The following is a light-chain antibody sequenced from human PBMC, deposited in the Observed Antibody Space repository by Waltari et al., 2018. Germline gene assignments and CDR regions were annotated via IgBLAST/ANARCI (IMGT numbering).Light chain of an antibody. J-gene: IGLJ1*01. CDR2: SND. V-gene: IGLV1-44*01. Sequence: QSVLTQPPSASGTPGQRVTISCSGRSSNIGSHAVNWFQHLPGTAPKLLIYSNDQRPSVVPYRFSCSKSGTSASLAISGLQSEDESDYYCATWDASLNGHVFGTGTKVTVL. CDR1: SSNIGSHA. CDR3: ATWDASLNGHV.